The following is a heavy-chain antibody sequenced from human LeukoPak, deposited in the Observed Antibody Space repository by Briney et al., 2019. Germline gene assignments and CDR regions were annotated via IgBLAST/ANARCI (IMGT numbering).Heavy chain of an antibody. D-gene: IGHD6-13*01. V-gene: IGHV3-30*03. Sequence: GGSLRLSCAASGFTFRSYGMHWVRQAPGKGLEWVAVISYDGSNKYYADSVKGRFTISRDNAKNSLFLQMNSLRAEDTAVYYCARVAEAAAFDYWGQGTLVTVSS. CDR1: GFTFRSYG. CDR2: ISYDGSNK. J-gene: IGHJ4*02. CDR3: ARVAEAAAFDY.